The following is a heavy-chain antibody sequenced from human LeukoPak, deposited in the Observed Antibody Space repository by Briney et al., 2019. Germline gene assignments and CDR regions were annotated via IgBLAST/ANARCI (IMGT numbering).Heavy chain of an antibody. J-gene: IGHJ1*01. CDR1: GFTFSSYA. D-gene: IGHD3-10*01. Sequence: GGSLRLSCAASGFTFSSYAMHWVRQAPGKGLEWVAVISYDGSNKYYADSVKGRFTISRDNSKNTLYLQMNSLRAEDTAVYYCARRYGSGSYLRPEYFQHWGQGTLVTVSS. CDR2: ISYDGSNK. V-gene: IGHV3-30-3*01. CDR3: ARRYGSGSYLRPEYFQH.